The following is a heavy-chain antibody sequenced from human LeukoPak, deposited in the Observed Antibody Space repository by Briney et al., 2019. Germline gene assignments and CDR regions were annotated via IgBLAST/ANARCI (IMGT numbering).Heavy chain of an antibody. V-gene: IGHV4-31*03. J-gene: IGHJ4*02. D-gene: IGHD5-18*01. CDR2: IYYSGST. CDR3: ASFARRGYSYGSALDY. Sequence: SETLSLTCTVSGGSISSGGYYWSWIRQHPGKGLEWIGYIYYSGSTYYNLSLKSRVTISVDTSKNQFSLKLSSVTAADTAVYYCASFARRGYSYGSALDYWGQGTLVTVSS. CDR1: GGSISSGGYY.